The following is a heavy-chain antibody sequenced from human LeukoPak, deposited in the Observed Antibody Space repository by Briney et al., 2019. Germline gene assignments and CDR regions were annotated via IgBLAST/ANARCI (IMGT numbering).Heavy chain of an antibody. CDR2: IYYSGST. J-gene: IGHJ5*02. D-gene: IGHD3-10*01. CDR3: AREGAIGLWFGELLSYNWFDP. V-gene: IGHV4-39*07. CDR1: GGSISSNSYY. Sequence: PSETLSLTCAVSGGSISSNSYYWGWIRQPPGKGLEWIGSIYYSGSTYYNPSLKSRVTISVDTSKNQFSLKLSSVTAADTAVYYCAREGAIGLWFGELLSYNWFDPWGQGTLVTVSS.